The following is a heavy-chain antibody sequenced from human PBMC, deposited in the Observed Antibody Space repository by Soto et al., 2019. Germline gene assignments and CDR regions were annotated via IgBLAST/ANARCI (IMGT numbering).Heavy chain of an antibody. CDR1: GGSISSSNYY. V-gene: IGHV4-39*01. CDR3: SIKMRAATARCNVFDY. D-gene: IGHD6-13*01. J-gene: IGHJ4*02. CDR2: IYYSGST. Sequence: SETLSLTCTVSGGSISSSNYYWGWIRQPPGRGLEWIGSIYYSGSTYYNPSLKSRVTISVDTSKNQFSLKLSSVTAADTAVYYCSIKMRAATARCNVFDYSGQ.